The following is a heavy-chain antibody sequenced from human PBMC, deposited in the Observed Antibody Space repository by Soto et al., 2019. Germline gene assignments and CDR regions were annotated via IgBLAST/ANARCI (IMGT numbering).Heavy chain of an antibody. CDR3: AIQLLRYFDWPFNFDY. J-gene: IGHJ4*02. CDR1: GGSISSSSYY. D-gene: IGHD3-9*01. CDR2: IYYSGSP. V-gene: IGHV4-39*01. Sequence: SETLSLTCTVSGGSISSSSYYWGWIRQPPGKGLEWIGSIYYSGSPYYNPSLKSRVTISVDTSKNQFSLKLSSVTAADTAVYYCAIQLLRYFDWPFNFDYWDQGTLVTVSS.